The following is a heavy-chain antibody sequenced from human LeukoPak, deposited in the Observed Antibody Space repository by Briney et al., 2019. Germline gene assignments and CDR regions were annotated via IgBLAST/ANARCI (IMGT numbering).Heavy chain of an antibody. CDR1: GFTFSSYS. J-gene: IGHJ6*03. CDR2: ISSSSSTI. D-gene: IGHD4-11*01. CDR3: ARVDYSNYLLIYYYYYMDV. V-gene: IGHV3-48*01. Sequence: GGSLRLSCAASGFTFSSYSMNWVRQAPGKGLEWVSYISSSSSTIYYADSVKGRFTISRDNAKNSLYLQMNSLRAEDTAVYYCARVDYSNYLLIYYYYYMDVWGKGTTVTVSS.